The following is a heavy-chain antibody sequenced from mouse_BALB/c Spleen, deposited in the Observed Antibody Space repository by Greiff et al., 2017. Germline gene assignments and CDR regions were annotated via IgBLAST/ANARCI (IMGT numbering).Heavy chain of an antibody. CDR3: ARRHGSSYEFAY. Sequence: VQLQESGPELVKPGASVRISCKASGCTFTSYYIHWVKQRPGQGLEWIGWIYPGNVNTKYNEKFKGKATLTADKSSSTAYMQLSSLTSEDSAVYFCARRHGSSYEFAYWGQGTLVTVSA. CDR2: IYPGNVNT. V-gene: IGHV1S56*01. J-gene: IGHJ3*01. D-gene: IGHD1-1*01. CDR1: GCTFTSYY.